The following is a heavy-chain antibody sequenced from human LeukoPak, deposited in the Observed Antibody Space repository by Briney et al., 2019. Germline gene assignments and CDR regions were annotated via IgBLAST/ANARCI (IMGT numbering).Heavy chain of an antibody. CDR1: GYTFTSYG. D-gene: IGHD3-3*01. CDR2: ISAYNGNT. J-gene: IGHJ5*02. Sequence: ASVKVSCKASGYTFTSYGISWVRQAPGQGLEWMGWISAYNGNTNYAQKLQGRVTMTTDTSTSTAYMELRSLRSDDTAVYYCARGGGLRFLEWYATGENWFDPWGQGTLVTVSS. V-gene: IGHV1-18*01. CDR3: ARGGGLRFLEWYATGENWFDP.